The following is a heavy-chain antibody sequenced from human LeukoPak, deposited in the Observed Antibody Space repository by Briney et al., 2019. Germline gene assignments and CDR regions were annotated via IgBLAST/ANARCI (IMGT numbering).Heavy chain of an antibody. J-gene: IGHJ4*02. CDR3: AKERNPYTAMVTYFDY. Sequence: GGSLRLSCAASGFTFSSYGMHWVRQAPGKGLEGVAFIRYDGSNKYYADSVKGRFTISRDNSKNTLYLQMNSLRAEDTAVYYCAKERNPYTAMVTYFDYWGQGTLVTVSS. CDR1: GFTFSSYG. V-gene: IGHV3-30*02. CDR2: IRYDGSNK. D-gene: IGHD5-18*01.